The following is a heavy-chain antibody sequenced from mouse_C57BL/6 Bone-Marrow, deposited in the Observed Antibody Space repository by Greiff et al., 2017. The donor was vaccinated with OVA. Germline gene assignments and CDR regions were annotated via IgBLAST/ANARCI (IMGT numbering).Heavy chain of an antibody. J-gene: IGHJ3*01. Sequence: VQLQQPGAELVMPGASVKLSCKASGYTFTSYWMHWVKQRPGQGLEWIGEIDPSDSYTNYNQKFKGKSTLTVDKSSSTAYMQLSSLTSEDSAVYYCARAQPPLTAQATFAYWGQGTLVTVSA. CDR1: GYTFTSYW. D-gene: IGHD3-2*02. V-gene: IGHV1-69*01. CDR3: ARAQPPLTAQATFAY. CDR2: IDPSDSYT.